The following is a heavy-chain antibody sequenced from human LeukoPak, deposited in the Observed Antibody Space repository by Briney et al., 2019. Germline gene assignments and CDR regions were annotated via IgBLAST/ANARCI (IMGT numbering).Heavy chain of an antibody. Sequence: SGPTLVKPTQTLTLTCTFSGFSLSTSGVGVGWIRQPPGKALGWLALIYWNDDKRYSPSLKSRLTITKDTSKNQVVLTMTNMDPVDTATYYCAHRLFRVATISRAYYFDYWGQGTLVTVSS. CDR1: GFSLSTSGVG. CDR2: IYWNDDK. J-gene: IGHJ4*02. CDR3: AHRLFRVATISRAYYFDY. V-gene: IGHV2-5*01. D-gene: IGHD5-12*01.